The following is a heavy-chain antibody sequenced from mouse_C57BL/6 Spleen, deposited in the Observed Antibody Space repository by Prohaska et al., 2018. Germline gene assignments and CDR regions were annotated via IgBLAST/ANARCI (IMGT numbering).Heavy chain of an antibody. Sequence: HGKSLEWIGDINPNNGGTIYNQKFTGKATLTVDKSSSTAYMELRSLTSEDTAVYYCARLGIYYYGSSPYWYFDVWVTGTTVTVSS. CDR2: INPNNGGT. CDR3: ARLGIYYYGSSPYWYFDV. V-gene: IGHV1-18*01. J-gene: IGHJ1*03. D-gene: IGHD1-1*01.